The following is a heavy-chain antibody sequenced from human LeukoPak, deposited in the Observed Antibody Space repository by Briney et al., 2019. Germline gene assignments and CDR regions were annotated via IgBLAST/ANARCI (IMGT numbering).Heavy chain of an antibody. J-gene: IGHJ5*02. CDR1: GFTFSSYA. V-gene: IGHV3-7*01. CDR3: ASYIVVEGPGWFDP. Sequence: GGSLRLSCAASGFTFSSYAMHWVRQAPGKGLEWVANIKQDGSEKYYVDSVKARFTISRDNAKNSLYLQMNSLRAEDTAVYYCASYIVVEGPGWFDPWGQGTLVTVSS. D-gene: IGHD2-2*01. CDR2: IKQDGSEK.